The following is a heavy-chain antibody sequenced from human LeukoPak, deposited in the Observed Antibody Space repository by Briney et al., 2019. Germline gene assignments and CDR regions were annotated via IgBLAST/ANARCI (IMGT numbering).Heavy chain of an antibody. D-gene: IGHD5/OR15-5a*01. Sequence: PSETLSLTCTVSGGSISSSSYYWSWIRQPAGKGLEWIGRIYTSGSTNYNPSLKSRVTMSVDTSKNQFSLKLSSVTAADTAVYYCARVLRRYYYYMDVWGKGTTVTISS. V-gene: IGHV4-61*02. J-gene: IGHJ6*03. CDR3: ARVLRRYYYYMDV. CDR1: GGSISSSSYY. CDR2: IYTSGST.